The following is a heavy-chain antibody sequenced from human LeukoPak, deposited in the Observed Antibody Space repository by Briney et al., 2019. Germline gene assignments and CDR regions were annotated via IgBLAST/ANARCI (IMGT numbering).Heavy chain of an antibody. CDR3: ARGAYSGYDLDY. Sequence: PSETLSLTCTVSGASISSSSFCWGWIRQPPGKGLEWIGNLYYGGSTYYNPSLKSRVTISLDSSNNRFSLKLRSVTAADTAVYYCARGAYSGYDLDYWGQGTLVTVSS. D-gene: IGHD5-12*01. J-gene: IGHJ4*02. CDR1: GASISSSSFC. CDR2: LYYGGST. V-gene: IGHV4-39*07.